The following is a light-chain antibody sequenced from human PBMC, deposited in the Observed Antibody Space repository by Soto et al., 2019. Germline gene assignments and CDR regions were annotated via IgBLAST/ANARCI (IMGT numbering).Light chain of an antibody. J-gene: IGLJ1*01. V-gene: IGLV2-14*01. Sequence: QSVLTHPASVSGSPGQSSTISCTGTSSDVGGYNYVSWYQQHPGKAPKLMIYDVSNRPSGVSNRFSGSKSGNTASLTISGLQAEDEADYYCSSYTSSSTLYVFGTGTKVTVL. CDR2: DVS. CDR3: SSYTSSSTLYV. CDR1: SSDVGGYNY.